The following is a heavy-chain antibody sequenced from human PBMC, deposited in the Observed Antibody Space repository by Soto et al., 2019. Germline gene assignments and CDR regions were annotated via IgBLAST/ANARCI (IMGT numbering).Heavy chain of an antibody. Sequence: QVQLVESGGGVVQPGRSLRLSCAASGFNFSSYGMHWVRQAPGKGLEWVAVISYDGSNKYYADSVKGRFTISRDNSKNTLYLQMNSLRAEDTAVYSCAKLHYDFWSALGYGMDVWGQGTTVTVSS. D-gene: IGHD3-3*01. CDR1: GFNFSSYG. V-gene: IGHV3-30*18. CDR3: AKLHYDFWSALGYGMDV. CDR2: ISYDGSNK. J-gene: IGHJ6*02.